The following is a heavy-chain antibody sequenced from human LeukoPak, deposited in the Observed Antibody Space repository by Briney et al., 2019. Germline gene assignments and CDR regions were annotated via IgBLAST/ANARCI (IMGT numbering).Heavy chain of an antibody. CDR2: IKQDGSEK. J-gene: IGHJ2*01. D-gene: IGHD2-2*01. CDR1: GFSFSDYY. CDR3: ARGGSYCSSTRCYDTLGYFDL. Sequence: GGSLRLTCIGSGFSFSDYYMSWIRQAPGKGLEWVANIKQDGSEKYYVDSVKGRFTISRDNAKNSLYLQMNSLRAEDTAVYYCARGGSYCSSTRCYDTLGYFDLWGRGTLVTVSS. V-gene: IGHV3-7*01.